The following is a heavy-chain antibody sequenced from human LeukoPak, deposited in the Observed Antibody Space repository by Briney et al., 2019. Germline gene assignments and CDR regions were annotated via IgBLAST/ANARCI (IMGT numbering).Heavy chain of an antibody. D-gene: IGHD1-26*01. CDR1: GDSVSNNRAS. CDR3: VRIRGLGLFDY. Sequence: SQTLSLTCAISGDSVSNNRASWGWIRQSPSRGLEWLGRTYYRSQWFDAYAPSVRSRITLTPDTSKNQFSLQLNSVTPEDTAVYYCVRIRGLGLFDYWGQGTLVTVSS. CDR2: TYYRSQWFD. J-gene: IGHJ4*01. V-gene: IGHV6-1*01.